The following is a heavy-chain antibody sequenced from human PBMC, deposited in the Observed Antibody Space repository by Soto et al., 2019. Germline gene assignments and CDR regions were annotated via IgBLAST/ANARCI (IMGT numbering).Heavy chain of an antibody. D-gene: IGHD3-22*01. J-gene: IGHJ4*02. Sequence: GASVEVSCKDSGYTFTSYVISLMLQAPGQGLEWMGWISAYNGNTNYAQKLQGRVTMTTDTSTSTAYMELRSLRSDDTAVYYCASAYDSSGYYLFWGQGTLVTVSS. CDR3: ASAYDSSGYYLF. V-gene: IGHV1-18*01. CDR1: GYTFTSYV. CDR2: ISAYNGNT.